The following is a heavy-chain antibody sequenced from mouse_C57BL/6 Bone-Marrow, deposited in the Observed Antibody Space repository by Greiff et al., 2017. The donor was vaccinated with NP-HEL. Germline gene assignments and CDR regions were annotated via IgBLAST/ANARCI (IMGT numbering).Heavy chain of an antibody. CDR2: IDPSDSYT. CDR1: GYTFTSYW. J-gene: IGHJ3*01. D-gene: IGHD2-4*01. V-gene: IGHV1-50*01. CDR3: ARGDYDYDGGFAY. Sequence: QVQLQQPGAELVKPGASVKLSCKASGYTFTSYWMQWVKQRPGQGLEWIGEIDPSDSYTNYNQKFKGKATLTVDTSSSTAYMQLSSLTSEDSAVYYCARGDYDYDGGFAYWGQGTLVTVSA.